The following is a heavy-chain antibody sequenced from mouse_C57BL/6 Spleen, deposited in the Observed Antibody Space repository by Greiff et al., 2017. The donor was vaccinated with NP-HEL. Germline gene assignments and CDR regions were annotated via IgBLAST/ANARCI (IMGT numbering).Heavy chain of an antibody. J-gene: IGHJ2*01. Sequence: VMLVESGAELARPGASVKMSCKASGYTFTSYTMHWVKQRPGQGLEWIGYINPSSGYTKYNQKFKDKATLTADKSSSTAYMQLSSLTSEDSAVYYCARSGDGNFLDYWGQGTTLTVSS. CDR3: ARSGDGNFLDY. CDR2: INPSSGYT. D-gene: IGHD2-1*01. CDR1: GYTFTSYT. V-gene: IGHV1-4*01.